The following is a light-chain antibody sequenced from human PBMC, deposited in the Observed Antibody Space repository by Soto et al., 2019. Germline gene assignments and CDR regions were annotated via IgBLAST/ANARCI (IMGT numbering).Light chain of an antibody. J-gene: IGLJ2*01. CDR3: SSYTSSSTVI. CDR1: SSDVGGYNY. V-gene: IGLV2-14*01. Sequence: QSVLTQPASVSGSPGQSITISCTGTSSDVGGYNYVSWHQHHPGKVPKLIIFEVRNRPSGVSNRFSGSKSGNTASLTISGLQAEDEADYYCSSYTSSSTVIFGGGTKVTVL. CDR2: EVR.